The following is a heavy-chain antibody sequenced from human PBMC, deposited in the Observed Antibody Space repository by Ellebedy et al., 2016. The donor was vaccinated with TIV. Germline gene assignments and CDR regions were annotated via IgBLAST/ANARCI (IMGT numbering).Heavy chain of an antibody. CDR2: INPVFNTT. J-gene: IGHJ6*02. Sequence: AASVKVSCKASGGTFSSFSISWVRQAPGQGLEWMGGINPVFNTTHYAQRFQGRVTITADESTSTASMEVSSLRSEDTAIYYCARETIVVDVDATPPNYSGLDVWGQGTTVIVSS. CDR1: GGTFSSFS. D-gene: IGHD2-15*01. V-gene: IGHV1-69*13. CDR3: ARETIVVDVDATPPNYSGLDV.